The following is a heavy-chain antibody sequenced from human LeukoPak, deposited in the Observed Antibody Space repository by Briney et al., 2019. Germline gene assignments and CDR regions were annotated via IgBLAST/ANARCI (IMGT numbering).Heavy chain of an antibody. CDR3: ARDRGYYGSGSSYHMDV. CDR1: GYTFTSYY. D-gene: IGHD3-10*01. Sequence: ASVKVSCKASGYTFTSYYMHWVRQAPGQGLEWMGIINPSGGSTSYAQKFQGRVTMTRDMSTSTVYMELSSLRSEDTAVYYCARDRGYYGSGSSYHMDVWGKGTTVTVSS. V-gene: IGHV1-46*01. J-gene: IGHJ6*03. CDR2: INPSGGST.